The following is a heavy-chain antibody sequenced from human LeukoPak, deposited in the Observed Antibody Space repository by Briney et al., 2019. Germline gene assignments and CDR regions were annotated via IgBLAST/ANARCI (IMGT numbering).Heavy chain of an antibody. CDR2: ISSSGSTI. D-gene: IGHD3-16*01. V-gene: IGHV3-48*03. J-gene: IGHJ4*02. Sequence: PGGSLRLSCAASGFTFSSYEMNWVRQAPGKGLEWVSYISSSGSTIYYADSVKGRFTISRDNAKNSLYLQTNSLRAEDTAVYYCARGDSYVLDYWGQGTLVTVSS. CDR3: ARGDSYVLDY. CDR1: GFTFSSYE.